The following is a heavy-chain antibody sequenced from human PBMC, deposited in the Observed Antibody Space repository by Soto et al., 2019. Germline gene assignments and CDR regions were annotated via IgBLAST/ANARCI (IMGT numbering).Heavy chain of an antibody. CDR3: ARRAETNGWNGFGADKYYFDF. V-gene: IGHV1-8*01. CDR2: MNPNTGNS. D-gene: IGHD1-1*01. J-gene: IGHJ4*02. Sequence: ASVQVCCKASGYTFTSYDIYWVRQATGQGLEWMGWMNPNTGNSGYAQKLQGRVTVTSDTSINTVHMELSSLRSEDTAVYYCARRAETNGWNGFGADKYYFDFWGQGTLVTVSS. CDR1: GYTFTSYD.